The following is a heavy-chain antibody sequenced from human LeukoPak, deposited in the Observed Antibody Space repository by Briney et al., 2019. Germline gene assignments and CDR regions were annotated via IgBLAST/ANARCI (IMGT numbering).Heavy chain of an antibody. D-gene: IGHD5-18*01. Sequence: GGSLRLSCAACGFTFSIYAMSWVRQAPGKGLEWVSAISGSGGSTYYADSVKGRFTISRDNSKNTLYLQMNSLRAEDTAVYYCAKGYSYGYLNWFDPWGQGTLVTVSS. V-gene: IGHV3-23*01. J-gene: IGHJ5*02. CDR2: ISGSGGST. CDR3: AKGYSYGYLNWFDP. CDR1: GFTFSIYA.